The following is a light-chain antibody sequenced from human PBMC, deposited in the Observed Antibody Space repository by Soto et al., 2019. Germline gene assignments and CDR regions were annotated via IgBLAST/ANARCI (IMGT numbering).Light chain of an antibody. CDR3: QQYALSPLT. V-gene: IGKV3-20*01. J-gene: IGKJ4*01. CDR2: GAS. Sequence: EIVLTQSPGTLSLSPGESATLSCRASQSILSSYLAWYQQKRGQSPRLLIYGASSRATGIPDRFSGDGSATDFTLKISGLEPEYFAVYYCQQYALSPLTFGGGTKVEI. CDR1: QSILSSY.